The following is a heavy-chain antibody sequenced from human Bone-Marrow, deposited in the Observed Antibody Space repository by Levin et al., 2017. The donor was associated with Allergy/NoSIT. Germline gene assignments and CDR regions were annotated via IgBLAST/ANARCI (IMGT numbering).Heavy chain of an antibody. V-gene: IGHV1-18*01. Sequence: GESLKISCKASGYTFTSYGISWVRQAPGQGLEWMGWISAYNGNTNYAQKLQGRVTMTTDTSTSTAYMELRSLRSDDTAVYYCARTIVGGNYYYYGMDVWGQGTTVTVSS. CDR2: ISAYNGNT. CDR1: GYTFTSYG. CDR3: ARTIVGGNYYYYGMDV. J-gene: IGHJ6*02. D-gene: IGHD1-26*01.